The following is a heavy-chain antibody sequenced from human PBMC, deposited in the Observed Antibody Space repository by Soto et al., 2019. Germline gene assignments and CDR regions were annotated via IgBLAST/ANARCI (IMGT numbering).Heavy chain of an antibody. J-gene: IGHJ5*02. CDR2: IYPTGST. CDR1: GDSFSNYY. Sequence: QVQLQESGPGLVKPSETLSLSCTVSGDSFSNYYCNWVRKSAGKGLEWIGRIYPTGSTTYNPSLKSRLTMSVDTSKKQFSLRLTSMPAADTAVYYCATGRSEVVPGAMDTWGQGTLVTFSS. V-gene: IGHV4-4*07. CDR3: ATGRSEVVPGAMDT. D-gene: IGHD2-2*01.